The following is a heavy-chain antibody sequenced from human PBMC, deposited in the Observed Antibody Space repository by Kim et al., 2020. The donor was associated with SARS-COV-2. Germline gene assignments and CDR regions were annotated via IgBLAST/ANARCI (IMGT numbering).Heavy chain of an antibody. CDR3: ASDKVDQEWRVLSYYGMDV. D-gene: IGHD6-19*01. CDR2: INRDGRST. J-gene: IGHJ6*02. Sequence: GGSLRLSCAASGLTFSSYGMHWVRQAPGKGLVWVSRINRDGRSTSYADSVKGRFTISRNNAKNPLYLQMISLRAEDTAVYYCASDKVDQEWRVLSYYGMDVWGQGTTVTVSS. CDR1: GLTFSSYG. V-gene: IGHV3-74*01.